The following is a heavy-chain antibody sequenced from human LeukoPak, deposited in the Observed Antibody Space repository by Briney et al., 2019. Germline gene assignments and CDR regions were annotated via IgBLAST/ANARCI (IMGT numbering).Heavy chain of an antibody. V-gene: IGHV3-23*01. CDR1: GFTFSSYG. CDR2: ITSSGGST. D-gene: IGHD2-15*01. CDR3: AKQLGYCSDGSCYFPY. J-gene: IGHJ4*02. Sequence: GGSLRLSCAASGFTFSSYGMTWVRQAPGSGLEWVSTITSSGGSTHYADSVKGRFIISRDNSENTLYLQMSSLRVEDTALYYCAKQLGYCSDGSCYFPYWGQGTLVTVSS.